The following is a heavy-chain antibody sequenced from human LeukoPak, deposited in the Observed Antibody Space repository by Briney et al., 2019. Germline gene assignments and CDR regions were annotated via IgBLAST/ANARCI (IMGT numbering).Heavy chain of an antibody. CDR3: ARGMVATGIDY. D-gene: IGHD5-12*01. Sequence: SETLSLTCAVYGGSFSGYYWSWIRQPPGKGLEWIGEINHSGSTNYNPSLKSRVTISVDTSKNQFSLKLRSVTAADTAVYYCARGMVATGIDYWGQGTLVTVSS. CDR1: GGSFSGYY. J-gene: IGHJ4*02. CDR2: INHSGST. V-gene: IGHV4-34*01.